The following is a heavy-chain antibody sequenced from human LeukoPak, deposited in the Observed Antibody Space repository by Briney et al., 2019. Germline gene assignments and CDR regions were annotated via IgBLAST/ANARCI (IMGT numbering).Heavy chain of an antibody. V-gene: IGHV3-21*01. J-gene: IGHJ2*01. CDR1: GFTFSSYS. CDR2: ISSSSYI. Sequence: PGGSLRLSCAASGFTFSSYSINWVRQAPGKGLEWVSSISSSSYIYYADSVRGRFTISRDNAKNSLYLQMNSLRAEDTAVYYCARDPGGNWYFDLWGRGTLVTVSS. CDR3: ARDPGGNWYFDL. D-gene: IGHD3-16*01.